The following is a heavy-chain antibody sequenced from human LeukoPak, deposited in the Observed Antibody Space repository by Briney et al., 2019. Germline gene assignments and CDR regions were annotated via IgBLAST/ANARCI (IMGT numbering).Heavy chain of an antibody. CDR1: GFTFSSYA. D-gene: IGHD6-19*01. CDR3: AKQQWLVLVGPTAFDI. Sequence: PGGSLRLSCAASGFTFSSYAMSWVGQAPGKGLEWVSAISGSGGSTYYADSVKGRFTISRDNSKNTLYLQMNSLRAEDTAVYYCAKQQWLVLVGPTAFDIWGQGTMVTVSS. V-gene: IGHV3-23*01. J-gene: IGHJ3*02. CDR2: ISGSGGST.